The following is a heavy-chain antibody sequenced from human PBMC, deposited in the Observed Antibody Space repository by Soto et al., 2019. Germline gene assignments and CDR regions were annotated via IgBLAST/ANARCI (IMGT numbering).Heavy chain of an antibody. Sequence: PSETLSLTCAVSGGSISSGGYSWSWIRQPPGKGLEWIGYIYQSESTYYNPSLKSRVTISVDRSRNQFSLKLSSVTAADTAVYFCATQSYSNSGAYYYYAMDVWGQGTTVTVSS. V-gene: IGHV4-30-2*01. CDR3: ATQSYSNSGAYYYYAMDV. D-gene: IGHD4-4*01. CDR2: IYQSEST. J-gene: IGHJ6*02. CDR1: GGSISSGGYS.